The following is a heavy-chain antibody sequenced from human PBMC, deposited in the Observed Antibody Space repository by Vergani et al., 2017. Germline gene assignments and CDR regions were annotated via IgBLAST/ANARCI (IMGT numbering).Heavy chain of an antibody. Sequence: QVQLVESGGGVVQPGRSLRLSCAASGFTFSSYGMHWVRQAPGKGLEWVAVISYDGSNKYYADSVKGRFTISRDNSKNTLYLQMNSLRAEDTAVYYCAKKLRFLEWLFDYWGQGTLVTVSS. CDR2: ISYDGSNK. CDR3: AKKLRFLEWLFDY. J-gene: IGHJ4*02. D-gene: IGHD3-3*01. V-gene: IGHV3-30*18. CDR1: GFTFSSYG.